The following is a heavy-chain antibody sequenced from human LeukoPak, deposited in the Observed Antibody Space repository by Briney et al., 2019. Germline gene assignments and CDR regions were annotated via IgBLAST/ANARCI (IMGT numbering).Heavy chain of an antibody. Sequence: GGSLRLSCAVSGFTSDDYVMHWVRQAPGKGLEWVSGISWNSDNKGYAESVKDRFTISRDNAKNFLYLQVNSLRAEDTALYYCAKGEGSGMHHYGMDVWGQGTTVTVSS. V-gene: IGHV3-9*02. CDR1: GFTSDDYV. CDR3: AKGEGSGMHHYGMDV. J-gene: IGHJ6*02. CDR2: ISWNSDNK. D-gene: IGHD3-10*01.